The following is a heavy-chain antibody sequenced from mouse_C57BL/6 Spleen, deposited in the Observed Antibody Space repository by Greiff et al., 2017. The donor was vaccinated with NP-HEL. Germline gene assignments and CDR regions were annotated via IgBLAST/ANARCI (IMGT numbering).Heavy chain of an antibody. CDR3: ARSYDGYYLYYFDY. V-gene: IGHV1-18*01. J-gene: IGHJ2*01. Sequence: EVQLQQSGPELVKPGASVKIPCKASGYTFTDYHMDWVKQSHGKSLEWIGDINPNNGGTIYNQKFKGKATLTVDKSSSTAYMELRSLTSEDTAVYYCARSYDGYYLYYFDYWGQGTTLTVSS. CDR2: INPNNGGT. D-gene: IGHD2-3*01. CDR1: GYTFTDYH.